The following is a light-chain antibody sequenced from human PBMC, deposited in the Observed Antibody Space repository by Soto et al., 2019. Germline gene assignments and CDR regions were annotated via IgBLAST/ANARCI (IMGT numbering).Light chain of an antibody. CDR2: AAS. V-gene: IGKV1-6*01. J-gene: IGKJ1*01. Sequence: AIQMTQSPSSLSASVGDRVTISCRASQVIGNDLAWYQQKPGKAPRLLIFAASNLQSGVPSRFSGSGSGTDFTLPISRLKPEDFPTYYCLQFYNFSWTLGQGTKGDIK. CDR1: QVIGND. CDR3: LQFYNFSWT.